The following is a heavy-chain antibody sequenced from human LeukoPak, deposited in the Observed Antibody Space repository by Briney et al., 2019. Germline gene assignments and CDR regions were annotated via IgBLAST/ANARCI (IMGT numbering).Heavy chain of an antibody. V-gene: IGHV3-7*01. Sequence: GGSLRLSCAASGFTFSSYWMSWVRQAPGKGLEWVANIKQDGSEKYYVDSVKGRFTISRDNAKNSLYLQMNSLRAEDTAVYYSARLAGFLPTYFDYWGQGTLVTVSS. CDR1: GFTFSSYW. CDR2: IKQDGSEK. CDR3: ARLAGFLPTYFDY. J-gene: IGHJ4*02. D-gene: IGHD2-2*01.